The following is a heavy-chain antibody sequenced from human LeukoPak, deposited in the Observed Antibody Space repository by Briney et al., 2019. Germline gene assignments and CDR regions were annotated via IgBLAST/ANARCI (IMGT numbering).Heavy chain of an antibody. CDR3: ARRERRALFDY. D-gene: IGHD5-24*01. V-gene: IGHV4-39*01. CDR1: GVSISSGDYY. Sequence: SETLSLTCTVSGVSISSGDYYWSWIRQPPGKGQEWIGSIYYSGSTYYNPSLKSRVTISVDTSKNQFSLKLSSVTAADTAVYYCARRERRALFDYWGQGTLVTVSS. CDR2: IYYSGST. J-gene: IGHJ4*02.